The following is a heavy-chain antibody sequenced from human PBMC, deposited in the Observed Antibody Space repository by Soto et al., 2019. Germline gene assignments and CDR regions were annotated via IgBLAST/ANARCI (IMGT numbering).Heavy chain of an antibody. Sequence: GASVKVSCKASGYTFTSYGIHWVRQAPRQRLEWMGWINAANGDTKYSPKFQGRVTITRDTSAGTAYMELSSLRSEDTAVYYCVRRHVSATGIDWFDPWGQGTLVTVSS. D-gene: IGHD6-13*01. CDR1: GYTFTSYG. J-gene: IGHJ5*02. V-gene: IGHV1-3*01. CDR3: VRRHVSATGIDWFDP. CDR2: INAANGDT.